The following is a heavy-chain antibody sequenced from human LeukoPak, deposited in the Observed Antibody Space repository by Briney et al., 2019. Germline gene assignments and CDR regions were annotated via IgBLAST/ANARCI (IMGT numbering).Heavy chain of an antibody. CDR3: ARAYYDTSSNYIDY. J-gene: IGHJ4*02. CDR2: INPNSGGA. CDR1: GYSFIGYY. Sequence: ASVKVSCEASGYSFIGYYMHWVRQAPGQGLEWVGWINPNSGGAIYGQKFQGRVTMTRDTSITTVYMELSSLKSDDTAVYYCARAYYDTSSNYIDYWGQGTLVTVSS. D-gene: IGHD3-16*01. V-gene: IGHV1-2*02.